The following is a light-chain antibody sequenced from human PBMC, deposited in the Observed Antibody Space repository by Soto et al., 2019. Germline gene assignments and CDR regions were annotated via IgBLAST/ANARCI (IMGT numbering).Light chain of an antibody. V-gene: IGLV2-14*03. Sequence: QSVLTQPASVSGSPGQSITISCTGTSSDIGAYNFVSWYQQHPGKAPKLMLYDVNIRPSGVSNRFSGSKSGNTASLTISGLQAEDEADSYCTSWTTSTTMIFGGGTEVTVL. CDR1: SSDIGAYNF. J-gene: IGLJ2*01. CDR2: DVN. CDR3: TSWTTSTTMI.